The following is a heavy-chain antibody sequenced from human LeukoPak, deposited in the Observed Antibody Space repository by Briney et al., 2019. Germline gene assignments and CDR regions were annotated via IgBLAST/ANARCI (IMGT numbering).Heavy chain of an antibody. CDR1: GFTFSDYY. D-gene: IGHD4-23*01. J-gene: IGHJ6*03. V-gene: IGHV3-11*01. Sequence: GGSLRLSCAASGFTFSDYYMSWIRQAPGKGLEWVSYISSSGSTIYYADSVKGRFTISRDNAKNSLYLQMNSLRAEDTAVYYCAMKNKLNYYYYYYMDVWGKGTTVTVSS. CDR2: ISSSGSTI. CDR3: AMKNKLNYYYYYYMDV.